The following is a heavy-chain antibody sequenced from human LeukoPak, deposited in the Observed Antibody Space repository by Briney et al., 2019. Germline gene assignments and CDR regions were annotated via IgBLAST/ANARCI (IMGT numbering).Heavy chain of an antibody. CDR3: ARGGGLDV. CDR2: MSGGGSGT. CDR1: GFTFSNYA. D-gene: IGHD3-16*01. V-gene: IGHV3-23*01. J-gene: IGHJ6*02. Sequence: GESLRLSCAASGFTFSNYAMSWVRQAPGRGLEWVSTMSGGGSGTYYADSVKGRFTISRDNSKNTLYLQMSNLRAEDTAVYFCARGGGLDVWGQGATVTVSS.